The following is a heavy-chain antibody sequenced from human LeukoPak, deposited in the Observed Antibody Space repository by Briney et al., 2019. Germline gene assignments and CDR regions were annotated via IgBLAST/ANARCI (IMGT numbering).Heavy chain of an antibody. Sequence: GGSLRLSCAVSGLTFSRYAMSWVRQAPGKGLEWVSAISESGSGTYYADSVKGRFTISRDNSKDTLPLQMNSLRAEDTAVYYCAKDIAQGYTFGSIEQDYWGQGTLVTVSS. CDR2: ISESGSGT. V-gene: IGHV3-23*01. J-gene: IGHJ4*02. D-gene: IGHD5-18*01. CDR3: AKDIAQGYTFGSIEQDY. CDR1: GLTFSRYA.